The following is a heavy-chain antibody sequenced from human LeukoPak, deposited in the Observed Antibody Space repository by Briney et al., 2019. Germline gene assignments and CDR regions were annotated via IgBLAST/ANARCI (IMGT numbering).Heavy chain of an antibody. CDR1: GFTFSTYG. CDR2: ISGSGGNT. D-gene: IGHD6-25*01. J-gene: IGHJ4*02. V-gene: IGHV3-23*01. CDR3: AKGRLGYFDH. Sequence: GSLRLSCAASGFTFSTYGMTWVRQAPGKGLEWVSAISGSGGNTYYADSVKGRFTISRDNSKNTLYLQMNSLRAEDTAVYYCAKGRLGYFDHWGQGTLVTVSS.